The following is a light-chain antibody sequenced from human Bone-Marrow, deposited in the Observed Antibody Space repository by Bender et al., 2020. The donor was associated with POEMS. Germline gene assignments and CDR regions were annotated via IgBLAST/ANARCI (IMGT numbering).Light chain of an antibody. J-gene: IGLJ2*01. CDR1: SSDVGGYNY. V-gene: IGLV2-14*01. CDR2: GVS. CDR3: SSYTSSNTVV. Sequence: QSALTQFASVSGSPGQSITISCTGTSSDVGGYNYVSWYQQNPGKAPKLMIYGVSNRPSGVSNRFSGSKSGNTASLTISGLHTEDEADYFCSSYTSSNTVVFGGGTKLTVL.